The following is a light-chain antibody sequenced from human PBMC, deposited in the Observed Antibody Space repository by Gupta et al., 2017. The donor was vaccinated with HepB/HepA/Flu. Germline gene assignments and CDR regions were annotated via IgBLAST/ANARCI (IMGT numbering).Light chain of an antibody. CDR3: QQPRNWPPLT. CDR2: DAS. Sequence: EIVLTQSPATLSLSPGESATLSCRASQSINRYLAWYQQKPGQAPRLLIYDASNRATGTPTRFSGSGYGTDFTLTISSREPEDFAVYYCQQPRNWPPLTFGGGTKVEI. J-gene: IGKJ4*01. V-gene: IGKV3-11*01. CDR1: QSINRY.